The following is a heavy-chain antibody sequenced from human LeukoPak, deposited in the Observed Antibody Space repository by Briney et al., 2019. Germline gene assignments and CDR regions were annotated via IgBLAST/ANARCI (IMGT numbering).Heavy chain of an antibody. CDR3: ASHSSSWSPYFFDY. CDR1: SGSISSYY. Sequence: SETLSLTCTVSSGSISSYYWTWIRQPPGKGLEWIGYVSYTGSTNYNPSLKSRVTISLDTSKSQFSLKLSSVTAADTAVYYCASHSSSWSPYFFDYWGQGTLVTVS. D-gene: IGHD6-13*01. J-gene: IGHJ4*02. V-gene: IGHV4-59*01. CDR2: VSYTGST.